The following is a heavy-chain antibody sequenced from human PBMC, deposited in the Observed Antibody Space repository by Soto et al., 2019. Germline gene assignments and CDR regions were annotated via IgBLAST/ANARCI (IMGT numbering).Heavy chain of an antibody. D-gene: IGHD3-22*01. J-gene: IGHJ5*02. Sequence: SQTLSLTCAISGDSVSSNGAAWNWIRQSPSRGLEWLGRTYYRSKWYNDYAVSVKSRITINPDTSKNQFSLQLNSVTPEDTAVYYCAREKTEYYYDSSGYYPENWFDPWGQGTLVTVSS. V-gene: IGHV6-1*01. CDR2: TYYRSKWYN. CDR1: GDSVSSNGAA. CDR3: AREKTEYYYDSSGYYPENWFDP.